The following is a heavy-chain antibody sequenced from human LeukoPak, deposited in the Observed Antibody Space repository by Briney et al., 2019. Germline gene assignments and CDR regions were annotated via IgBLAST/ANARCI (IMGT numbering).Heavy chain of an antibody. V-gene: IGHV3-23*01. CDR2: ISGSGGST. J-gene: IGHJ4*02. CDR3: AKDQVGTGGYFDY. Sequence: PPGGSLRLSCAASGFTFSSYAMSWVRQAPGKGLEWVSAISGSGGSTYYADSVKGRFTISRDNSKNTLYLQMNSLRAEDTAVYYCAKDQVGTGGYFDYWGQGTLVTVSS. CDR1: GFTFSSYA. D-gene: IGHD2-21*02.